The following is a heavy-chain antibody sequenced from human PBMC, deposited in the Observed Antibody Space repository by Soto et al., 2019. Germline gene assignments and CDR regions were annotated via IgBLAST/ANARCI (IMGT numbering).Heavy chain of an antibody. CDR3: ARDGDYYGMDV. V-gene: IGHV3-49*02. J-gene: IGHJ6*02. D-gene: IGHD3-3*01. Sequence: GFTTSQSYGGTTEYAASVRGRFTISRDDSKSIAYLQMNRLQTADTAIYDCARDGDYYGMDVWGQGTTVTVSS. CDR2: TTSQSYGGTT.